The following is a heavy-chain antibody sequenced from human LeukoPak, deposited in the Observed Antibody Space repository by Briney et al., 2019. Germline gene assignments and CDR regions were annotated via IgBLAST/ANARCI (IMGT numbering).Heavy chain of an antibody. J-gene: IGHJ4*02. CDR2: VHLDGRT. D-gene: IGHD6-25*01. CDR3: AREGGFYRPLDY. Sequence: SETLSLTCGVSGGSVSSTNWWTWIRQPPGKGLEWIGEVHLDGRTNFNPSLKSRLTMSVDLSENHVSLKLTSVSAADTAVYYCAREGGFYRPLDYSGQGTLVTVSS. V-gene: IGHV4-4*02. CDR1: GGSVSSTNW.